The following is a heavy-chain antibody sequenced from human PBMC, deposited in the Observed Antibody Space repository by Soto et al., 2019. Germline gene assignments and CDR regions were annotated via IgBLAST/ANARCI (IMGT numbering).Heavy chain of an antibody. CDR2: INHSGST. Sequence: SETLSLTCAVYGGSFSGYYWSWIRQPPGKGLEWIGEINHSGSTNYNPSLKSRVTISVDTSKNQFSLKLSSETAADTAVYYCARGGGGGWYAFDIWGQGTMVT. CDR3: ARGGGGGWYAFDI. D-gene: IGHD6-19*01. V-gene: IGHV4-34*01. J-gene: IGHJ3*02. CDR1: GGSFSGYY.